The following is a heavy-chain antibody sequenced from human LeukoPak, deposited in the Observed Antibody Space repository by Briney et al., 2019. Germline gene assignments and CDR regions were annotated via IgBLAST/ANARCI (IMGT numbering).Heavy chain of an antibody. Sequence: PSETLSLTCTVSGGSISSSSYYWGWIRQPPGKGLEWIGSIYYSGSTYYNPSLKSRVTISVDTSKNQFSMKLISAPPADTSVYYCARGYSGSRGGGAFDIWGQGTMVTVSS. D-gene: IGHD6-13*01. V-gene: IGHV4-39*07. CDR1: GGSISSSSYY. CDR2: IYYSGST. CDR3: ARGYSGSRGGGAFDI. J-gene: IGHJ3*02.